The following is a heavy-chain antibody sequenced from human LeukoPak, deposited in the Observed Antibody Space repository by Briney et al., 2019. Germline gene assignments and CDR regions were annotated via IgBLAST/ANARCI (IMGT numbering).Heavy chain of an antibody. J-gene: IGHJ4*02. V-gene: IGHV3-7*01. CDR3: ARDPMVRGVQEYYFDY. CDR2: MKRDGSEK. Sequence: PGGCLRLSCAASGFTFSSYWMSWVRQAPGEGLEWVANMKRDGSEKYYVDSVKGRFTISRDNAKNSLYLQMNSLRAEDTAVYYCARDPMVRGVQEYYFDYWGQGTLVTVSS. D-gene: IGHD3-10*01. CDR1: GFTFSSYW.